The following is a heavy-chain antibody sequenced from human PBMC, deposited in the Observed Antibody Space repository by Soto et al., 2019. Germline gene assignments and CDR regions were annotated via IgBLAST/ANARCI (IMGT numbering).Heavy chain of an antibody. CDR3: ASTSCCLDGMDV. J-gene: IGHJ6*02. D-gene: IGHD2-2*01. CDR1: GFTFSNAW. V-gene: IGHV3-15*07. Sequence: EVQLVESGGGLVKPGGSLRLSCAASGFTFSNAWMNWVRQAPGKGLAWVGRIKSKTDGGTTDYAAPVKGRFTISRDDSKNTLYLQMNSLKTEDTAVYYCASTSCCLDGMDVWGQGTTVTVSS. CDR2: IKSKTDGGTT.